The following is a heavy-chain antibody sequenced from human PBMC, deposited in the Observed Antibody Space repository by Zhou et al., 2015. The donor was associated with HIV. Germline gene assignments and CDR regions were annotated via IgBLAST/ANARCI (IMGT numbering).Heavy chain of an antibody. J-gene: IGHJ3*02. V-gene: IGHV1-69*17. Sequence: QVQLVQSGAEVKKPGSSVKVSCKASGATFSRFAITWLRQAPGRGLEWMGGIIPSFGIANVAQMFRDRVSIDADKSTSTAYMELGSLTSDDAAVYYCARSVDTAMPKGDAFDIWGQGTMVTVSS. D-gene: IGHD5-18*01. CDR2: IIPSFGIA. CDR3: ARSVDTAMPKGDAFDI. CDR1: GATFSRFA.